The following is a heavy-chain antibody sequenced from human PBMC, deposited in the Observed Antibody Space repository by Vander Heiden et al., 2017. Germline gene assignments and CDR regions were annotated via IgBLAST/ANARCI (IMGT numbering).Heavy chain of an antibody. J-gene: IGHJ4*02. CDR1: GFTFTNHA. D-gene: IGHD1-1*01. V-gene: IGHV3-23*01. Sequence: EVQLLESGGNLVQPGGSLRLSCVASGFTFTNHAMSWVRQAPGKGPEWVSAISDTGRRTDDADSVKGRFTISRDNSKNTLYMKMNSLRGEDTAVYDCAKDRKVHDYWGQGTLVTVYS. CDR3: AKDRKVHDY. CDR2: ISDTGRRT.